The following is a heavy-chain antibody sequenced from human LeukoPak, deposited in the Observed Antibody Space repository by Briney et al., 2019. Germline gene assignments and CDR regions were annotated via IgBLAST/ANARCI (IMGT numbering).Heavy chain of an antibody. CDR3: ARVEWFGELSPFDI. J-gene: IGHJ3*02. CDR2: IYYSGST. V-gene: IGHV4-59*02. Sequence: GSLRLSCAASGFTVSSNYMSWIRQPPGEGLEWIGYIYYSGSTNYNPSLKSRVTISVDTSKNQFSLKLSSVTAADTAVYYCARVEWFGELSPFDIWGQGTMVTVSS. D-gene: IGHD3-10*01. CDR1: GFTVSSNY.